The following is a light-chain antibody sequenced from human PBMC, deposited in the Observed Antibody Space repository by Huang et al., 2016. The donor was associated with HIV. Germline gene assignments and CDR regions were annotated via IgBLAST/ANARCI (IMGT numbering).Light chain of an antibody. J-gene: IGKJ2*01. V-gene: IGKV3-11*01. CDR1: QTVSKY. Sequence: EIVLTQSPDTLSLSPGERATLSFRASQTVSKYLAGYQHKPGQSPRLLIYDASKRAAGIPASVSCSGSGTDFTLSISSLEPEDFAVYYCQQRDNWPPMYTFGQGTKLEIK. CDR3: QQRDNWPPMYT. CDR2: DAS.